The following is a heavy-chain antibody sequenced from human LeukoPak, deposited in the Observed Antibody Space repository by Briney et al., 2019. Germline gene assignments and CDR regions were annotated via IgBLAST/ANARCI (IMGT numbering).Heavy chain of an antibody. V-gene: IGHV3-23*01. D-gene: IGHD6-13*01. J-gene: IGHJ4*02. CDR3: AKRIAAAGHFDY. CDR1: GFTFSSYG. CDR2: ISGSGGST. Sequence: GGTLRLSCAASGFTFSSYGMSWVRQAPGKGLEWVSAISGSGGSTYYADSVKGRFTISRDNSKNTLYLQMNSLRAEDTAVYYCAKRIAAAGHFDYWGQGTLVTVSS.